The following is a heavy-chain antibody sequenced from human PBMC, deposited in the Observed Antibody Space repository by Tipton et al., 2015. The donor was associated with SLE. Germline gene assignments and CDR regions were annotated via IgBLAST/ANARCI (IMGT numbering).Heavy chain of an antibody. D-gene: IGHD6-13*01. CDR3: AKDHYSSSWYSYFDY. J-gene: IGHJ4*02. Sequence: SLRLSCAASGFTFDDYTMHWVRQAPGKGLEWVSLISWDGGSTYYADSVKGRFTISRDNSKNTLYLQMNSLRAEDTAVYYCAKDHYSSSWYSYFDYWGQGTLVTVSS. V-gene: IGHV3-43*01. CDR1: GFTFDDYT. CDR2: ISWDGGST.